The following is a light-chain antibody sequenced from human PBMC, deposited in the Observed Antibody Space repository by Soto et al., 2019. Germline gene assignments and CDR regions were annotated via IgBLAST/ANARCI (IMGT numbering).Light chain of an antibody. CDR1: QSLAGNY. V-gene: IGKV3-20*01. Sequence: EIVLTQSPGTLSLSPGERATLSCRASQSLAGNYLAWYQQKPGQAPRLLIYAASSRATGIPDRFSGSGSGSDFTLTISRLEPEDFAVYYCQQYYTSPPRTFGQGTKVEI. CDR2: AAS. CDR3: QQYYTSPPRT. J-gene: IGKJ1*01.